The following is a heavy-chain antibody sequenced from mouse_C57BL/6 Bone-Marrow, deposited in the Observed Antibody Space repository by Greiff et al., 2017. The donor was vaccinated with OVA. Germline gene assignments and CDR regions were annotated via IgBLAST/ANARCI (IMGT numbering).Heavy chain of an antibody. CDR1: GFTFSSYA. CDR2: ISDGGSYT. Sequence: DVMLLESGAGLVKPGASLKLSCAASGFTFSSYAMSWVRQTPEKRLEWVANISDGGSYTYYPDNVKGRFTLSRDNATSNPYLQKSHLKTEDTDMYYGARDRGSSWCYGYFDVWGTGTTVTVSS. D-gene: IGHD1-1*01. CDR3: ARDRGSSWCYGYFDV. V-gene: IGHV5-4*01. J-gene: IGHJ1*03.